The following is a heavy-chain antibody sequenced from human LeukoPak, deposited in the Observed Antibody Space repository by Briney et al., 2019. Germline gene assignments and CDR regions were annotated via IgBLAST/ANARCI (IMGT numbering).Heavy chain of an antibody. V-gene: IGHV1-69*01. Sequence: SVKVSCKVSGDRFSSYTITWVRQAPGQGLEYMGGIVPKFGRPTYAQKFQGRVTITADESTSTAYMELSSLRSEDTAVYYCASGSGYYPGWFDYWGQGTLVTVSS. CDR2: IVPKFGRP. CDR1: GDRFSSYT. CDR3: ASGSGYYPGWFDY. D-gene: IGHD3-3*01. J-gene: IGHJ4*02.